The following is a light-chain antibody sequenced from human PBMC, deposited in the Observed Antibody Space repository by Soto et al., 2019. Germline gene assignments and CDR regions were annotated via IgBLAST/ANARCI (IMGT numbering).Light chain of an antibody. CDR1: QTISSW. V-gene: IGKV1-5*03. J-gene: IGKJ1*01. Sequence: DIQMTHSPSTLSGSVGSRFIITCRASQTISSWLAWYQKKKGKAPKLLIYKASTLKSGVPSRLRGSGYGTELTITISSMQTDDFETYYCQHYNSYSEAFGHGTKVDIK. CDR2: KAS. CDR3: QHYNSYSEA.